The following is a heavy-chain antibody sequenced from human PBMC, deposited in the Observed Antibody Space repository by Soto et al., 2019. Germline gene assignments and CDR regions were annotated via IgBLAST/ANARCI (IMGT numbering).Heavy chain of an antibody. CDR2: IYISGST. Sequence: PSETLSLTCSVSDGSISSHSWTWIRQPPGRGLEWIAYIYISGSTNYNPSLKSRVTISADKSISTAYLQWSSLKASDTAMYYCARYAGFGELLGEDWFDPWGQGTLVTVSS. J-gene: IGHJ5*02. V-gene: IGHV4-59*11. D-gene: IGHD3-10*01. CDR1: DGSISSHS. CDR3: ARYAGFGELLGEDWFDP.